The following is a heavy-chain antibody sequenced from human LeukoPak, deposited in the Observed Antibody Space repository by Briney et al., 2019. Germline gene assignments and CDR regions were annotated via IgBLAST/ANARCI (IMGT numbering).Heavy chain of an antibody. V-gene: IGHV7-4-1*02. Sequence: ASVKVSCKAYGYTFSSYGISWVRQAPGQGLEWMGWINTNTGNPTYAQGFTGRFVFSLDTSVSTAYLQISSLKAEDTAVYYCARVFKWGIAAAGYWGQGTLVTVSS. CDR3: ARVFKWGIAAAGY. D-gene: IGHD6-13*01. J-gene: IGHJ4*02. CDR2: INTNTGNP. CDR1: GYTFSSYG.